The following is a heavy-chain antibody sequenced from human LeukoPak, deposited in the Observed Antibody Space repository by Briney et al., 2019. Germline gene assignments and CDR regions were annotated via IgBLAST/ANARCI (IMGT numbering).Heavy chain of an antibody. Sequence: AGGSLRLSCAASGFTFSSYGMHWVRQAPGKGLEWVAVISYDGSNKYYADSVKGRFTISRDNSKNTLYVQMNSLRAEDTAVYYCAKAGYYYDSSGSHVIDYWGQGTLVTVSS. CDR3: AKAGYYYDSSGSHVIDY. J-gene: IGHJ4*02. CDR1: GFTFSSYG. V-gene: IGHV3-30*18. CDR2: ISYDGSNK. D-gene: IGHD3-22*01.